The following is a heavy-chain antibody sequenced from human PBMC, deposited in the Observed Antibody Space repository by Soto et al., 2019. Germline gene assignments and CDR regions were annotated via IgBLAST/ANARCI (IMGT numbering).Heavy chain of an antibody. J-gene: IGHJ4*02. CDR1: GDSFSSNNW. V-gene: IGHV4-4*02. CDR3: ARGFSGYCSGGSCSSFDY. D-gene: IGHD2-15*01. CDR2: IYHTGTT. Sequence: SETLSLTCAVSGDSFSSNNWWSWVRQPPGKGLEWIGEIYHTGTTNYNPSLESRVTISVDKSKKQFSLKLSSVTAADTAVYYCARGFSGYCSGGSCSSFDYWGQGTLVT.